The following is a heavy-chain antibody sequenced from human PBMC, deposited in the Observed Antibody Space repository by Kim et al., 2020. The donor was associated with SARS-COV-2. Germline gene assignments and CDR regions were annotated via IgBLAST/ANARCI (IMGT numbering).Heavy chain of an antibody. CDR1: GGSISSSNW. CDR3: ARDRTYSSGYYYLDY. J-gene: IGHJ4*02. Sequence: SETLSLTCAVSGGSISSSNWWSWVRQPPGKGLEWIGEIYHSGSTNYNPSLKSRVTISVDKSKNQFSLKLSSVTAADTAVYYCARDRTYSSGYYYLDYWGQGTLVTVSS. V-gene: IGHV4-4*02. D-gene: IGHD3-22*01. CDR2: IYHSGST.